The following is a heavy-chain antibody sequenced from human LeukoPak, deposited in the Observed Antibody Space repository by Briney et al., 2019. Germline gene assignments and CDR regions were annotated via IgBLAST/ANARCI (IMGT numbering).Heavy chain of an antibody. CDR1: GGSISSYY. J-gene: IGHJ6*03. CDR2: IYTSGST. Sequence: SETLSLTCTVSGGSISSYYWSWIRQPAGKGLEWIGRIYTSGSTNYNPSLKSRVTMSVDTSKNQFSLKLSSVTAADTAVYYCARAPLFLGYYYYMDVWGKGTTVTISS. CDR3: ARAPLFLGYYYYMDV. V-gene: IGHV4-4*07.